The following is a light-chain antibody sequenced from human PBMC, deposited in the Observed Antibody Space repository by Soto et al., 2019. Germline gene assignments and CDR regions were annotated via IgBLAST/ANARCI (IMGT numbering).Light chain of an antibody. J-gene: IGLJ1*01. V-gene: IGLV1-40*01. Sequence: QSGVTQPPSVSGAPGQGGTISCTGSSSNNGAGYDVHWYQQLPGTAPKLLIYGNSNRPSGVPDRFSGSKSGTSASLAITGLQAEDEADYYCQSYDSSLSGYVFGTGTKVTVL. CDR1: SSNNGAGYD. CDR3: QSYDSSLSGYV. CDR2: GNS.